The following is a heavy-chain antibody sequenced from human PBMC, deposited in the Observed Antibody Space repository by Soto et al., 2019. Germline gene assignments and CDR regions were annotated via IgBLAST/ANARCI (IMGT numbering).Heavy chain of an antibody. Sequence: ASVKVSCKASGYTFTSYYMHWVRQAPGQGLEWMGIINPSGGSTSYAQKFQGRVTMTRDTSTSTVYMELSSLRSEDTAVYYCARGSITIFGVVTSPDYWGQGTLVTVS. J-gene: IGHJ4*02. CDR3: ARGSITIFGVVTSPDY. V-gene: IGHV1-46*01. D-gene: IGHD3-3*01. CDR1: GYTFTSYY. CDR2: INPSGGST.